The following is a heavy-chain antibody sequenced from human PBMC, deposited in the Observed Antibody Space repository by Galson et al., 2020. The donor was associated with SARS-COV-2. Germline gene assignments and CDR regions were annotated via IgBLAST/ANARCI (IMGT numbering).Heavy chain of an antibody. J-gene: IGHJ3*02. CDR3: ATMDGGQFSGGAFDI. D-gene: IGHD3-10*01. CDR1: GFTFNRYA. CDR2: ISYDGTNS. V-gene: IGHV3-30*01. Sequence: GGSLRLSCAASGFTFNRYAMHWVRQAPGKGLEWVAVISYDGTNSYHADSVKGRFTITRDNSRNTVYLQMNSLRAEDTAVFYWATMDGGQFSGGAFDIWGQGTMVTVSS.